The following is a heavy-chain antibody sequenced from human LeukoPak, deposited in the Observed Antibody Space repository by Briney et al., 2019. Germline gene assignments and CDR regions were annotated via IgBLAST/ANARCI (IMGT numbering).Heavy chain of an antibody. CDR3: AAKPSSGWQDYYYYYYMDV. J-gene: IGHJ6*03. CDR2: IYYSGST. V-gene: IGHV4-39*07. Sequence: SETLSLTCTVSGGSISSSSYYWGWIRQPPGKGLEWIGSIYYSGSTYYNPSLKSRVTISVDTSKNQFSLKLSSVTAADTAVYYCAAKPSSGWQDYYYYYYMDVWGKGTTVTVSS. D-gene: IGHD6-19*01. CDR1: GGSISSSSYY.